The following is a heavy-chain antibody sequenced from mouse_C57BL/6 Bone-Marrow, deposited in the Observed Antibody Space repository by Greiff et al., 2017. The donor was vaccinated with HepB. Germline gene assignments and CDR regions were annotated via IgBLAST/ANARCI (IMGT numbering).Heavy chain of an antibody. V-gene: IGHV5-9*01. CDR3: ASSDGYYDAMDY. Sequence: EVQLVESGGGLVKPGGSLKLSCAASGFTFSSYTMSWVRQTPEKRLEWVATISGGGGNTYYPDSVKGRFTISRDNAKNTLYLQMSSLRAEDTALYYCASSDGYYDAMDYWGQGTSVTVSS. D-gene: IGHD2-3*01. CDR2: ISGGGGNT. CDR1: GFTFSSYT. J-gene: IGHJ4*01.